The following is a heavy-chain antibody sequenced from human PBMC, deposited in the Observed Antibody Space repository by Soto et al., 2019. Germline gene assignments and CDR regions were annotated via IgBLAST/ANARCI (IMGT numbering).Heavy chain of an antibody. V-gene: IGHV4-4*07. D-gene: IGHD3-3*01. CDR3: ARGQRFSDWFDP. Sequence: SETLSLTCTVTGGTLSGYYWTWIRQSAGGGLEWIGRIYSSGSTNYNPSLKSRVTISLDTSMSHFSLRLRSVSAADTAVYYCARGQRFSDWFDPWGQGTLVTVSS. CDR2: IYSSGST. CDR1: GGTLSGYY. J-gene: IGHJ5*02.